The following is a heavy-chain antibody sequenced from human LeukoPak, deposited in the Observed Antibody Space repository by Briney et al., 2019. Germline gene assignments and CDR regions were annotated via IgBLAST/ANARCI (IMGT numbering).Heavy chain of an antibody. CDR2: ISYDGSNK. D-gene: IGHD3-10*01. V-gene: IGHV3-30*18. Sequence: PGRSLRLSCAASGFTFSSYGMHWVRQAPGKGLEWVAVISYDGSNKYYADSVKGRFTISRDNSKNTLYLQMNSLRAEDTAVYYCAKYGLTMVRGVIVQLGGMDVWGQGTTVTVSS. CDR1: GFTFSSYG. J-gene: IGHJ6*02. CDR3: AKYGLTMVRGVIVQLGGMDV.